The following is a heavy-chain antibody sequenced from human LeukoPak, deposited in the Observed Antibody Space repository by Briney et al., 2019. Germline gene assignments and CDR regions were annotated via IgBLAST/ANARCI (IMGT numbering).Heavy chain of an antibody. J-gene: IGHJ6*02. CDR1: GFTVSSNY. CDR2: IYSGGST. V-gene: IGHV3-53*01. Sequence: PGGSLRLSCAASGFTVSSNYMSWVRQAPGKGLEWVSVIYSGGSTYYADSVKGRFTISRDNSKNTLYLQMNSLRAEDTAVYYCASSGTRYYDSSGYSYYYYGMDVWGQGTTVTVSS. D-gene: IGHD3-22*01. CDR3: ASSGTRYYDSSGYSYYYYGMDV.